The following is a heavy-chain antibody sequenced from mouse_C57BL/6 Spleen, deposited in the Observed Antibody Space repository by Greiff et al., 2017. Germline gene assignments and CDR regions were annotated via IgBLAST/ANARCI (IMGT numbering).Heavy chain of an antibody. D-gene: IGHD1-1*01. CDR2: IRNKANNHAT. CDR3: TKGGSSFFDY. Sequence: EVQRVESGGGLVQPGGSMKLSCAASGFTFSDAWMDWVRQSPEKGLEWVAEIRNKANNHATYYAESVKGRFTISRDDSKSSVYLQMNSLRAEDTGIYYCTKGGSSFFDYWGQGTTLTVSS. V-gene: IGHV6-6*01. CDR1: GFTFSDAW. J-gene: IGHJ2*01.